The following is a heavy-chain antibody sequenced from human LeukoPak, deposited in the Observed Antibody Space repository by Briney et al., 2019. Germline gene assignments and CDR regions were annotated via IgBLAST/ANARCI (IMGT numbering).Heavy chain of an antibody. Sequence: GGSLRLSCAASGFTFSSYGMHWVRQAPGKGLEWVAVIWYDGSNKYYADSVKGRFTISRDNSKNTLYLQMNSLRAEDTAVYYCARGQVLPYYYGMDVRGQGTTVTVSS. D-gene: IGHD3-10*01. J-gene: IGHJ6*02. CDR3: ARGQVLPYYYGMDV. CDR1: GFTFSSYG. CDR2: IWYDGSNK. V-gene: IGHV3-33*01.